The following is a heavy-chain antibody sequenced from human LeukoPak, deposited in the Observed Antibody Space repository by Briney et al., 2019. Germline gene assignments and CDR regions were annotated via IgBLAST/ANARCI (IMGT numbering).Heavy chain of an antibody. Sequence: SETLSLTCTVSGGSISSYYWSWIRQPAGKGLEWIGRIYTSGSTNYNPSLKSRITVSVDTSKNQFSLKLSSVTAADTAVYYCARAAMYDFWSAHMDYYYYYMDVWGKGTTVTVSS. CDR1: GGSISSYY. V-gene: IGHV4-4*07. CDR3: ARAAMYDFWSAHMDYYYYYMDV. D-gene: IGHD3-3*01. J-gene: IGHJ6*03. CDR2: IYTSGST.